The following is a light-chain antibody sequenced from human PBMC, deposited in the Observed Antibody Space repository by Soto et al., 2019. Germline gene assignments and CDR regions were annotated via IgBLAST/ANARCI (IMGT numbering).Light chain of an antibody. CDR2: EAT. J-gene: IGLJ3*02. V-gene: IGLV2-14*01. CDR3: SSYTSSATGV. CDR1: GSDIGGYNY. Sequence: QSVLTQPASVSGSPGQPITISCTGTGSDIGGYNYVSWYQQHPGKAPQLMIYEATDRPSGLSSRFSGSKSGSTASLTISGLQAEVEADYYCSSYTSSATGVFGGGTKLTVL.